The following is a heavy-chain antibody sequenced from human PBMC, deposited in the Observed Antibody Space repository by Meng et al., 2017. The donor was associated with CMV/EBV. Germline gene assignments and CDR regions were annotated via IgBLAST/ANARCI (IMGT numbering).Heavy chain of an antibody. CDR1: GFTFSGYS. CDR3: ARDLPRRPWLTTLHYSGSHHYFDY. V-gene: IGHV3-21*01. CDR2: ISRSSSYK. D-gene: IGHD1-26*01. Sequence: GGSLRLSCAASGFTFSGYSMNWVRQAPGKGLEWVSSISRSSSYKYYADSVKGRFTIARDNAKNSLYLQMNSLRAEDTAVYYCARDLPRRPWLTTLHYSGSHHYFDYWGQGTLVTVSS. J-gene: IGHJ4*02.